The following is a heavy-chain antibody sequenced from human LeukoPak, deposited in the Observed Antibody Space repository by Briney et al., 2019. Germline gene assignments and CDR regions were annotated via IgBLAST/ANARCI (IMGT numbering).Heavy chain of an antibody. CDR3: ARCRDGYNFDY. J-gene: IGHJ4*02. CDR2: IYTGGNT. D-gene: IGHD5-24*01. CDR1: GFTVSSNY. V-gene: IGHV3-53*01. Sequence: GGSLRLSCAASGFTVSSNYMNWVRQAPGKGLEWVSVIYTGGNTYCADSVKGRFTISRDNSKNTVYLQMNSLRADDTAVYYCARCRDGYNFDYWGRGTLVTVSS.